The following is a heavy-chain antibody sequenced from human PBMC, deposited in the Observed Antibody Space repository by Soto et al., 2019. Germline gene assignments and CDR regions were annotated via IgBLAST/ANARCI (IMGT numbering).Heavy chain of an antibody. Sequence: QEQLQESGPRLVKPSETLSLTCSVSGGSISNYHWSWIRPPPGNGLEWIGYISYTGSTNYSPSLKSRVTMLLATSKKQFSLKLSSVTAADTAVYYCARVAADAYWSGYDDYWGQGTLVTVSS. CDR1: GGSISNYH. CDR2: ISYTGST. V-gene: IGHV4-59*01. D-gene: IGHD3-3*01. CDR3: ARVAADAYWSGYDDY. J-gene: IGHJ4*02.